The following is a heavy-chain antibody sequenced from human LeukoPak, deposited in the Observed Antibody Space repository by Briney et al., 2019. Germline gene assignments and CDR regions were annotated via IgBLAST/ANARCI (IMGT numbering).Heavy chain of an antibody. Sequence: SETLSLTCAVSGAPVNSGSYYWSWIRQPAGKGLEWIGRIYTSGGTNYNPSLKSRATISLDTSKNQFSLTLTSVTAADTAVYYCARALYYYDRGHFDYWGQGTLVTVSS. CDR1: GAPVNSGSYY. CDR3: ARALYYYDRGHFDY. J-gene: IGHJ4*02. D-gene: IGHD3-22*01. CDR2: IYTSGGT. V-gene: IGHV4-61*02.